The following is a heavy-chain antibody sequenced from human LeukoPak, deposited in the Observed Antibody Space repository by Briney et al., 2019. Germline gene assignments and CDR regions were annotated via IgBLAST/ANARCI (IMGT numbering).Heavy chain of an antibody. J-gene: IGHJ4*02. Sequence: GGSLRLSCAASGFTFSSYAVHWVRQAPGKGLEWVAVISYDGSNKYYADSVKGRFTISRDNSKNTLYLQMNSLRAEDTAVYYCARMDTAMAPFDYWGQGTLVTVSS. CDR2: ISYDGSNK. V-gene: IGHV3-30-3*01. CDR3: ARMDTAMAPFDY. D-gene: IGHD5-18*01. CDR1: GFTFSSYA.